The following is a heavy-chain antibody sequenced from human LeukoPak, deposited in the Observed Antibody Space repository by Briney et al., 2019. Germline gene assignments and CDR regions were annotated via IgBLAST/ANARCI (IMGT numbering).Heavy chain of an antibody. D-gene: IGHD6-19*01. CDR1: GFTFCNYA. Sequence: GGFLRLSCAASGFTFCNYAVGWVRQARGEGLEWVSGISSSGDSTYYADSVNGRFTISRNNSKNTQNLQMNSLRAEETAVYCCARRSGVAVAGAFDYWGQGTLVTVSS. V-gene: IGHV3-23*01. J-gene: IGHJ4*02. CDR3: ARRSGVAVAGAFDY. CDR2: ISSSGDST.